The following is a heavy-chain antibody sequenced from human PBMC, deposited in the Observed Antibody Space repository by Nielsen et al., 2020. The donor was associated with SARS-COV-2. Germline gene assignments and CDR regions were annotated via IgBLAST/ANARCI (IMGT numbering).Heavy chain of an antibody. D-gene: IGHD3-22*01. Sequence: WIRQPPGKGLEWVAVIWYDGSNKYYADSVKGRFTISRDNSKNTLYLQMNSLRAEDTAVYYCARGDYYDSSGYYHDAFDIWGQGTMVTVSS. CDR2: IWYDGSNK. V-gene: IGHV3-33*01. J-gene: IGHJ3*02. CDR3: ARGDYYDSSGYYHDAFDI.